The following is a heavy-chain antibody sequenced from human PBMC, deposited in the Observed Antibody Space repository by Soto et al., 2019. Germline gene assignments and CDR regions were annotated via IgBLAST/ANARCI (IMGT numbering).Heavy chain of an antibody. CDR2: IIPIFGTA. J-gene: IGHJ6*02. Sequence: SVKVSCKASGGTFSSYAISWVRQAPGQGLEWMGGIIPIFGTANYAQKFQGRVTITADESTSTAYMELSSLRSEDTAVYYCARGRMSRSWYYYYGMDVWGQGTTVTVSS. CDR3: ARGRMSRSWYYYYGMDV. D-gene: IGHD6-13*01. CDR1: GGTFSSYA. V-gene: IGHV1-69*13.